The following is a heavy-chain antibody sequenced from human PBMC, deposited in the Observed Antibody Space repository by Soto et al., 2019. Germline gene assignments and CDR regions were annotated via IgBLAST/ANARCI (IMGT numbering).Heavy chain of an antibody. J-gene: IGHJ4*02. Sequence: PGGSLRLSCVASGFTFRNYAMNWVRQAPGKGLEWVSAISNSFSDGNTHYADSVKGRFTISRDNNKNTVFLEMNSLRAEDTAVYYCAKVFHPEGAKYFDYWGRGTLVTAPQ. CDR1: GFTFRNYA. CDR3: AKVFHPEGAKYFDY. V-gene: IGHV3-23*01. CDR2: ISNSFSDGNT. D-gene: IGHD1-26*01.